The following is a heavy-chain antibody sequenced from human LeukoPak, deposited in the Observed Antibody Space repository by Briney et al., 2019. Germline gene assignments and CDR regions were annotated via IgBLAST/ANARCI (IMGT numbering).Heavy chain of an antibody. Sequence: ASVKVSCKASGGTFSSYAISWVRQAPGQGLEWMGGIIPIFGTANYAQKFQGRVTITADKSTSTAYMELSSLRSEDTAVYYCASATGMAKALDYWGQGTLVTVSS. V-gene: IGHV1-69*06. D-gene: IGHD1-14*01. CDR2: IIPIFGTA. CDR1: GGTFSSYA. CDR3: ASATGMAKALDY. J-gene: IGHJ4*02.